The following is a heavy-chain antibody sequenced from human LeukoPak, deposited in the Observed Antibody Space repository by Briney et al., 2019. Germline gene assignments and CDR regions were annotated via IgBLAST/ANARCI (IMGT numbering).Heavy chain of an antibody. CDR3: AREAFYFDPQGAFDI. Sequence: PSETLSLTCAVSGASISSSNYYWGWVRQSPGEGLEWIGYIYYSGSTNYNPSLKSRVTISVDTSKNQFSLKLSSVTAADTAVYYCAREAFYFDPQGAFDIWGQGTMVTVSS. J-gene: IGHJ3*02. CDR1: GASISSSNYY. D-gene: IGHD3-9*01. CDR2: IYYSGST. V-gene: IGHV4-61*01.